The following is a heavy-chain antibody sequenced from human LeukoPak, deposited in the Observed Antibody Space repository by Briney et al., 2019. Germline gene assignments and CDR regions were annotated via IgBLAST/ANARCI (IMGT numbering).Heavy chain of an antibody. Sequence: GSPVKVSCKASGGTFSSYAISWVRQAPGQGLEWMGRIIPIFGTANYAQKFQGRVTITTDESTSTAYMELSSLRSEDTAVYYCAITGPYYYDSSGYFKTDYWGQGTLVTVSS. CDR2: IIPIFGTA. D-gene: IGHD3-22*01. V-gene: IGHV1-69*05. J-gene: IGHJ4*02. CDR3: AITGPYYYDSSGYFKTDY. CDR1: GGTFSSYA.